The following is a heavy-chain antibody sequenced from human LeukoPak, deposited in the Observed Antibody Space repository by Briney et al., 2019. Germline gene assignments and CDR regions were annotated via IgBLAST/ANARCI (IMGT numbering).Heavy chain of an antibody. CDR3: ARGSWITTYYSDY. D-gene: IGHD1/OR15-1a*01. J-gene: IGHJ4*02. Sequence: PGGSLRLSCAASGFTFSSYAMSWVRQAPGKGLEWVSAISGSGGSTYYADSVKGRFTISRDNSKNSLYLQMNSLRAEDTAVYYCARGSWITTYYSDYWGQGTLVTVSS. V-gene: IGHV3-23*01. CDR1: GFTFSSYA. CDR2: ISGSGGST.